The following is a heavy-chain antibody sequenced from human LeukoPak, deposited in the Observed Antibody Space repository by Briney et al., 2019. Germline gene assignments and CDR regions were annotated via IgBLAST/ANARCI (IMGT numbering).Heavy chain of an antibody. CDR1: GGTFSSYA. CDR2: IIPIFGTA. V-gene: IGHV1-69*13. J-gene: IGHJ4*02. CDR3: ARSHYYYDSSGYYYAESHDY. D-gene: IGHD3-22*01. Sequence: SVKVSCKASGGTFSSYAISWVRQAPGQGLEWMGGIIPIFGTANYAQKFQGRVTITADESTSTAYMELSSLRSEDTAVYYCARSHYYYDSSGYYYAESHDYWGQGTLVTVSS.